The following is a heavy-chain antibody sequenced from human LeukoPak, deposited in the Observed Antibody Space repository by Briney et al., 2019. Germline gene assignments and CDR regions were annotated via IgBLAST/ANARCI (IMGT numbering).Heavy chain of an antibody. Sequence: PGGSLRLSCAASGFTFSSYAMHWVRQAPGKGLEWVAVISYDGSNKYYADSVKGRFTISRDNSKNTLYLQMNSLRAEDTAVYYCARTEGYCSSTSCPYYFDYWGQGTLVTVSS. D-gene: IGHD2-2*01. CDR3: ARTEGYCSSTSCPYYFDY. CDR2: ISYDGSNK. V-gene: IGHV3-30-3*01. CDR1: GFTFSSYA. J-gene: IGHJ4*02.